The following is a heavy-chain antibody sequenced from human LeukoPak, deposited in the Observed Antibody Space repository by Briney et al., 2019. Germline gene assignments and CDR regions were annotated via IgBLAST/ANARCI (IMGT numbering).Heavy chain of an antibody. Sequence: SETLSLTCTVSGGSISSGSYYWSWIRQPAGKGLEWIGRIYTSGSTNYNPSLKSRVTISVDTSKNQFSPKLSSVTAADTAVYYCARAPRGHIVVVPAAISGYYYYMDVWGKGTTVTVSS. V-gene: IGHV4-61*02. CDR1: GGSISSGSYY. J-gene: IGHJ6*03. CDR3: ARAPRGHIVVVPAAISGYYYYMDV. CDR2: IYTSGST. D-gene: IGHD2-2*02.